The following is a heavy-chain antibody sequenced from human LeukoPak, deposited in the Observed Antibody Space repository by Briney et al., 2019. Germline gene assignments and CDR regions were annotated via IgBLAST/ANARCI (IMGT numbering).Heavy chain of an antibody. V-gene: IGHV3-11*03. CDR2: ISSSSSYT. CDR3: ARWKARWPPMDV. CDR1: GFTFRVYA. J-gene: IGHJ6*02. D-gene: IGHD4-23*01. Sequence: PGGSLRLSCAASGFTFRVYAMHWVRQAPGKGLEWVSYISSSSSYTNYADSVKGRFTISRDNAKNSLYLQMNSLRAEDTAVYYCARWKARWPPMDVWGQGTTVTVSS.